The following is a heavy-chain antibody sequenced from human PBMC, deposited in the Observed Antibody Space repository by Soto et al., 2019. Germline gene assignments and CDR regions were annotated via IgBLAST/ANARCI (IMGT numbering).Heavy chain of an antibody. J-gene: IGHJ5*02. CDR1: GGSISSYY. CDR3: ARAPRVGQQLNCFDP. V-gene: IGHV4-59*01. CDR2: IYYSGST. D-gene: IGHD6-13*01. Sequence: SETLSLTCTVSGGSISSYYWSWIRQPPGKGLEWIGYIYYSGSTNYNPSLKSRVTISVDTSKNQFSLKLSSVTAADTAAYYCARAPRVGQQLNCFDPWGQGTLVTVSS.